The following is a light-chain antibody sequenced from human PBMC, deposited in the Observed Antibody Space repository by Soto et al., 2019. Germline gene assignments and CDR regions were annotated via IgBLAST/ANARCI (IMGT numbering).Light chain of an antibody. CDR2: AAS. CDR3: QQHYSYPHT. Sequence: AIRMTQSPSSFSASTGDRVTITCRASQGISSYLAWYQQKPGKAPKLLIYAASTLQSGVPSRFSGSGSGTDFTLTIICMQCEDIATYYSQQHYSYPHTFGQGNKVEIK. V-gene: IGKV1-8*01. J-gene: IGKJ1*01. CDR1: QGISSY.